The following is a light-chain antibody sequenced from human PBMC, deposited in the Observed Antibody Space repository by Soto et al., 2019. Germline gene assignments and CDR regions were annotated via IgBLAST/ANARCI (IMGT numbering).Light chain of an antibody. Sequence: EIVLTQSPGTLSLSPGERATLSCRASQSINRHLAWYRRKPGQAPRLLIYDASNRATGIPARFSGSGSGTDFTLTISGLQSEDFAVYYCQHYNNWPRTFGQGTKVDIK. J-gene: IGKJ1*01. V-gene: IGKV3D-15*01. CDR3: QHYNNWPRT. CDR1: QSINRH. CDR2: DAS.